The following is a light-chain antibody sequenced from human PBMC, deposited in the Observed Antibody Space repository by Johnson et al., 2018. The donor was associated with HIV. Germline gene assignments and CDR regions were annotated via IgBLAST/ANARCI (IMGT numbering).Light chain of an antibody. J-gene: IGLJ1*01. V-gene: IGLV1-51*02. CDR3: GTWDSSLSAYV. Sequence: QSVLTQSPSVSAAPGQKVTISCSGSSSNIGNNYVSWYQQLPGTAPKLLIYENNKRPSGIPDRFSGSKSGTSATLGITGLTHGDEADYYCGTWDSSLSAYVFGTGTKVTVL. CDR2: ENN. CDR1: SSNIGNNY.